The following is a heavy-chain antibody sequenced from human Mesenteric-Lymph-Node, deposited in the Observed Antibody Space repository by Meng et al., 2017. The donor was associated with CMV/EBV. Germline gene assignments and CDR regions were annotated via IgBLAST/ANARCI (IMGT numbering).Heavy chain of an antibody. CDR2: ILYDGANK. Sequence: GESLKISCAASGITFSNYGMHWVRQAPGKGLEWVAFILYDGANKYYADSVKGRFTISRDNSKNTLFLQMNSLRAEDTAVYHCARDRVPVAGLLAENFQYWGQGTLVTVSS. V-gene: IGHV3-30*02. J-gene: IGHJ1*01. CDR1: GITFSNYG. CDR3: ARDRVPVAGLLAENFQY. D-gene: IGHD6-19*01.